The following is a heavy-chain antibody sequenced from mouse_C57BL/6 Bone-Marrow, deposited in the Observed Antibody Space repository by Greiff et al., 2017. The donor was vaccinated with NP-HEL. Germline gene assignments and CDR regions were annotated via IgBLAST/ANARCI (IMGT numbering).Heavy chain of an antibody. D-gene: IGHD1-1*01. CDR3: ARENYYGPYWYFDV. CDR1: GYSITSGYY. V-gene: IGHV3-6*01. Sequence: EVQVVESGPGLVKPSQSLSLTCSVTGYSITSGYYWNWIRQFPGNKLEWMGYISYDGSNNYNPSLKNRISITRDTSKNQFFLKLNSVTTEDTATYYCARENYYGPYWYFDVWGTGTTVTVSS. J-gene: IGHJ1*03. CDR2: ISYDGSN.